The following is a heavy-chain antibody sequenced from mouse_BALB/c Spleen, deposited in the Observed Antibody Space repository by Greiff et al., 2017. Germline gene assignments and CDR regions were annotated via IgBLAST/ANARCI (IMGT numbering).Heavy chain of an antibody. J-gene: IGHJ2*01. CDR2: INPYNDGT. CDR1: GYTFTSYV. Sequence: EVQLQQSGPELVKPGASVKMSCKASGYTFTSYVMHWVKQKPGQGLEWIGYINPYNDGTKNNEKFKGKAILTSDKSTSTAYMELSSLTSEDSAGYNCAGEGYGYDYYFDYWGQGTTLTVSA. CDR3: AGEGYGYDYYFDY. V-gene: IGHV1-14*01. D-gene: IGHD1-2*01.